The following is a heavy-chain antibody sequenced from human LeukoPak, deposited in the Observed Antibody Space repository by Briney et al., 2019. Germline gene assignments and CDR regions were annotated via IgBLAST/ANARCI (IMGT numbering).Heavy chain of an antibody. D-gene: IGHD6-13*01. CDR1: GFTFSSYA. Sequence: PGGSLRLSCAASGFTFSSYAMSWVRQAPGKGLEWVSAISGSGGSTYYADSVKGRFTISRDNSKNTLYLQMNSLRAEDTALYYCAKDRGSSWSPYYFDYWGQGTLVTVSS. CDR2: ISGSGGST. V-gene: IGHV3-23*01. CDR3: AKDRGSSWSPYYFDY. J-gene: IGHJ4*02.